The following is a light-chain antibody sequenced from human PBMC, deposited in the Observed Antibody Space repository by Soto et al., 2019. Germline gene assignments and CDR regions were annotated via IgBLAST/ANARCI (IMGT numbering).Light chain of an antibody. Sequence: EIVLTQSPGTQSLSPGERATLSCRASQSVSSNFLAWYQQKPGQAPRLLIYGASSRATGIPDRFSGSGSGTDFTLTISRLEPEDFAVYYCQQYDTSPLTFGGGTKVDIK. V-gene: IGKV3-20*01. CDR1: QSVSSNF. CDR3: QQYDTSPLT. J-gene: IGKJ4*01. CDR2: GAS.